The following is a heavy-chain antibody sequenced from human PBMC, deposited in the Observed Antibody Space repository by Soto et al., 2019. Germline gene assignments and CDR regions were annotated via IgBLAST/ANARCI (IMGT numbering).Heavy chain of an antibody. Sequence: QVQLVQSGAEVKKPGSSVKGSCKASGGTFSSYAISWVRQAPGQGREWMGGIIPIFGTANYAQKFLGRVTITADESTSTAYMELSSLRSEDTAVYYCATLSGGSRYSYSGMSVWGQGTTGTASS. CDR2: IIPIFGTA. J-gene: IGHJ6*02. CDR1: GGTFSSYA. D-gene: IGHD2-15*01. V-gene: IGHV1-69*12. CDR3: ATLSGGSRYSYSGMSV.